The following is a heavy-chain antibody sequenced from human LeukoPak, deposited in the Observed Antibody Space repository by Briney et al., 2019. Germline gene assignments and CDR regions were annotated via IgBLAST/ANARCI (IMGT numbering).Heavy chain of an antibody. J-gene: IGHJ5*02. D-gene: IGHD6-13*01. Sequence: GGSLRLSCAASGFTFSSYGMRWVRQAPGKGLEWVAVIWYDGSNKYYADSVKGRFTISRDNSKNTLYLQMNSLRAEDTAVYYCAREYSSSWYLWFDPWGQGTLVTVSS. CDR2: IWYDGSNK. V-gene: IGHV3-33*01. CDR1: GFTFSSYG. CDR3: AREYSSSWYLWFDP.